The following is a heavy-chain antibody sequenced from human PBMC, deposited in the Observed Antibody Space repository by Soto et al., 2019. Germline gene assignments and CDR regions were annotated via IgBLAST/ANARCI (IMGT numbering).Heavy chain of an antibody. CDR1: GFTFSSYS. J-gene: IGHJ2*01. Sequence: EVQLVESGGGLVQPGGSLRLSCVASGFTFSSYSMNWVRQAPGKGLEWLSYISSGSATIYYADSVKGRFTISRDNVKNSLYLQMNGLRDDDTAVYYCARDSASYSSSSGSYWYFDLWGRGTLVTVSS. CDR3: ARDSASYSSSSGSYWYFDL. CDR2: ISSGSATI. V-gene: IGHV3-48*02. D-gene: IGHD6-6*01.